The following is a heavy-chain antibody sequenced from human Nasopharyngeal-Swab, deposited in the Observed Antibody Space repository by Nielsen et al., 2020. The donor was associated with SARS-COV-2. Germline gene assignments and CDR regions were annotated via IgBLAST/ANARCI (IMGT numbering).Heavy chain of an antibody. Sequence: SETLSLTCGVSGGSFNEYYWSWIRQSPDKGLEWIGEINHSDRTIHNPSLKSRLTISVDTSKSQFSLELRSVTATDTAVYYCARSTWIPLDSWGPGTLVTVSS. D-gene: IGHD5-12*01. J-gene: IGHJ4*02. CDR1: GGSFNEYY. CDR2: INHSDRT. V-gene: IGHV4-34*01. CDR3: ARSTWIPLDS.